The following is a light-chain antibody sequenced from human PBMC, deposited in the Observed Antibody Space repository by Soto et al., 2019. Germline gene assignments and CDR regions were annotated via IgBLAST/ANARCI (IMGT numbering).Light chain of an antibody. CDR2: AAS. Sequence: DIQMPKSPSTLSASLGDRFTITCRAIQSISSYLNWYQQKPGKAPKLLIYAASSLQSGVPSRFSGSGSGTDFTLTISSLQPEDFATYYCQQSYSTPLTFGQRTKVVI. CDR1: QSISSY. V-gene: IGKV1-39*01. CDR3: QQSYSTPLT. J-gene: IGKJ1*01.